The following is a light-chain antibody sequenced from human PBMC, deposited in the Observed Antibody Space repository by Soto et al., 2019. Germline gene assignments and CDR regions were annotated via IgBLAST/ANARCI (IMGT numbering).Light chain of an antibody. J-gene: IGKJ1*01. CDR1: QSISSW. V-gene: IGKV1-5*01. Sequence: IQMTQSPSTLSASVGDRVTITCRASQSISSWLAWYQQKPGKAPKLLIYDASSLESGVPSRFSGSGSGTEFTLTISSLQPDDFATYYCQQYRPTFGQGTKVEIK. CDR2: DAS. CDR3: QQYRPT.